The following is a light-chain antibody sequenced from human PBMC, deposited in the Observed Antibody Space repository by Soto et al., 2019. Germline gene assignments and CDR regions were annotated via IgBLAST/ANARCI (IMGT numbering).Light chain of an antibody. CDR1: ESISRDY. J-gene: IGKJ2*01. Sequence: EIVLTQSPGTLSLSPGQRATLSCRASESISRDYLARYQQRLGQAPRLLIYGASSGATGIPDRFSGSGSGTDFTLSISRPEPEDFAIYYCQQYGGVPYTFGEGTKLEIK. CDR3: QQYGGVPYT. CDR2: GAS. V-gene: IGKV3-20*01.